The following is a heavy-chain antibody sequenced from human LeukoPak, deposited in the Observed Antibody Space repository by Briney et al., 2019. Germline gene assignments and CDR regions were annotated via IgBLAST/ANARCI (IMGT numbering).Heavy chain of an antibody. CDR2: ISWNSGSI. CDR1: GFTFDDYA. J-gene: IGHJ6*03. D-gene: IGHD5-12*01. CDR3: AKGSGYALYYYYYMDV. V-gene: IGHV3-9*03. Sequence: GRSLRLSCAASGFTFDDYAMHWVRQAPGKGLEWVSGISWNSGSIGYADSVKGRFTISRDNAKNSLYLQMNSLRAEDMALYYCAKGSGYALYYYYYMDVWGKGTTVTVSS.